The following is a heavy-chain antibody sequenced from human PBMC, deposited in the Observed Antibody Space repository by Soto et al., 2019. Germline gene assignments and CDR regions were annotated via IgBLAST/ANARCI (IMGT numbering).Heavy chain of an antibody. CDR1: GGSISSYY. Sequence: QVQLQESGPGLVKPSETLSLTCTVSGGSISSYYWSWIRQPPGKGLEWIGYIYYSGSTNYNPSLKSRVTRSVDTSKSQFSLKLSSVTAADTAVYYGARLGHVYYYDSSGYREYFQHWGQGTLVTVSS. J-gene: IGHJ1*01. CDR2: IYYSGST. V-gene: IGHV4-59*01. CDR3: ARLGHVYYYDSSGYREYFQH. D-gene: IGHD3-22*01.